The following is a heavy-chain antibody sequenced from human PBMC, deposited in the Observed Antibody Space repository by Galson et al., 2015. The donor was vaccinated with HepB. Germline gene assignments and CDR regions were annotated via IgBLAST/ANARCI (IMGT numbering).Heavy chain of an antibody. J-gene: IGHJ4*02. V-gene: IGHV3-30-3*01. CDR2: ISYDGSNK. Sequence: SLRLSCAASGFTFSSYAMHWVRQAPGKGLEWVAVISYDGSNKYYADSVKGRFTISRDNSKNTLYLQMNSLRAEDTAVYYCASLLFYDSEGGYWGQGTLVTVSS. CDR1: GFTFSSYA. CDR3: ASLLFYDSEGGY. D-gene: IGHD3-22*01.